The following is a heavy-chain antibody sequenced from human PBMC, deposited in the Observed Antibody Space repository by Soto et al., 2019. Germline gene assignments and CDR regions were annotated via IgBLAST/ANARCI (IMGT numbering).Heavy chain of an antibody. Sequence: PSETLSLTCTVSGGSISSYYWSWIRQPPGKGLEWIGYIYYSGSTNYNPSLKSRVTISVDTSKNQFSLKLSSVTAADTAVYYCASPTPSPYGDYGGWYFDLWGRGTLVTVPS. CDR3: ASPTPSPYGDYGGWYFDL. CDR1: GGSISSYY. D-gene: IGHD4-17*01. J-gene: IGHJ2*01. CDR2: IYYSGST. V-gene: IGHV4-59*01.